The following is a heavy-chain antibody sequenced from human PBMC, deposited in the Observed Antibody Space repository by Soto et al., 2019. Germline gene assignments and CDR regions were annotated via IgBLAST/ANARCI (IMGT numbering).Heavy chain of an antibody. V-gene: IGHV3-7*01. CDR1: GFTFRSYF. D-gene: IGHD6-13*01. J-gene: IGHJ4*02. Sequence: EVQLVESGGGLVQPGGSLRLSCVASGFTFRSYFMSWVRQAPGKGLEWLANIKGDGSEKYYVDSVKGRFTISNDNAKKSLYLQMNTLEAEDAAVYYCAREGEPYSRGCRKCGAFDYWGQGTLVTVSS. CDR3: AREGEPYSRGCRKCGAFDY. CDR2: IKGDGSEK.